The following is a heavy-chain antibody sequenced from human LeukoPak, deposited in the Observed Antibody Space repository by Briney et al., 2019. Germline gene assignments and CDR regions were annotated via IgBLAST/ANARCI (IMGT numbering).Heavy chain of an antibody. J-gene: IGHJ6*03. CDR1: GGSISSYY. V-gene: IGHV4-59*12. D-gene: IGHD2-15*01. CDR2: IYYSGST. CDR3: AIENVVVVAATPYYYYYMDV. Sequence: PSETLSLTCTVSGGSISSYYWSWIRQPPGKGLEWIGYIYYSGSTNYNPSLKSRVTISSDTSKNQFSLKLSSVTAADTAVYYCAIENVVVVAATPYYYYYMDVWGKGTTVTVSS.